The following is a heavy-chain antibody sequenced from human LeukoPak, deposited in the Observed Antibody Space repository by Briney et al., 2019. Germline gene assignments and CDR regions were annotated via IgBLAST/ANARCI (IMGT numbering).Heavy chain of an antibody. CDR2: MNPNSGNT. Sequence: ASVKVSCKASGYTFTSYDINGVRPATGQGLECMGWMNPNSGNTGYAQKFQGRVTISRNSSISTAYMELSSLRSEDTAVYCCARGLVGATYYYYYYMDVWGKGTTVTVSS. CDR3: ARGLVGATYYYYYYMDV. V-gene: IGHV1-8*03. D-gene: IGHD1-26*01. J-gene: IGHJ6*03. CDR1: GYTFTSYD.